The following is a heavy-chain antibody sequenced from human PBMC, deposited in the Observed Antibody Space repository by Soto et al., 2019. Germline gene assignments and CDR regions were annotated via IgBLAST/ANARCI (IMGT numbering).Heavy chain of an antibody. J-gene: IGHJ6*02. CDR2: ISAYNGNT. CDR3: AREGSSGWYSYYYYGMDV. D-gene: IGHD6-19*01. Sequence: ASVKVSCQASGYTLTSYGISWVRQAPVQVLEWMGWISAYNGNTNYAQKLQGRVTMTTATSTSTAYMELRSLRSDDTAVYYCAREGSSGWYSYYYYGMDVWGQGNTVTVSS. CDR1: GYTLTSYG. V-gene: IGHV1-18*01.